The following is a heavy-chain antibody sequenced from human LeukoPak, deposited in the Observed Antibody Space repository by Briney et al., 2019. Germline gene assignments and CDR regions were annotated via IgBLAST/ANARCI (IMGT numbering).Heavy chain of an antibody. D-gene: IGHD3-3*01. CDR1: GYTFTGYY. Sequence: ASVKVSCKASGYTFTGYYVHWVRQAPGQGLEWMGWINPNSGGTNYAQKFQGRVTMTRDTSISTAYMELSRLRSDDTAVYYCATSGTIFGVVTAFDIWGQGTMVTVSS. CDR2: INPNSGGT. V-gene: IGHV1-2*02. J-gene: IGHJ3*02. CDR3: ATSGTIFGVVTAFDI.